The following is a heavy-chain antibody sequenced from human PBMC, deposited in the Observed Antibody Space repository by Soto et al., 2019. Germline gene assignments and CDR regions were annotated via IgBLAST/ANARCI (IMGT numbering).Heavy chain of an antibody. CDR3: TRLEDSMIVVAAFDY. J-gene: IGHJ4*02. D-gene: IGHD3-22*01. Sequence: HPGGSLRLSCVASGFTFSGSAMYWVRQASGKGLEWVGRIGSKPNSDATAYAASVKGRFTISRDDSENTAYLQMNSLKTEDTAVYYCTRLEDSMIVVAAFDYWGQGT. V-gene: IGHV3-73*01. CDR2: IGSKPNSDAT. CDR1: GFTFSGSA.